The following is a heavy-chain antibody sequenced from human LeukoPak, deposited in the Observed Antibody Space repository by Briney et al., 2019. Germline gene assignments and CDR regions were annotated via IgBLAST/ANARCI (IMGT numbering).Heavy chain of an antibody. CDR3: GRVKEASAFDI. V-gene: IGHV3-7*01. CDR1: GFSFSSYW. J-gene: IGHJ3*02. D-gene: IGHD5-12*01. Sequence: PGGSLRLSCAASGFSFSSYWMTWVRQKPGRGLEWVANMKQDGSETNYVDSVKGRFTISRDNAKNSLYLQMNSLRAEDTAVYYCGRVKEASAFDIWGQGTMVTVSS. CDR2: MKQDGSET.